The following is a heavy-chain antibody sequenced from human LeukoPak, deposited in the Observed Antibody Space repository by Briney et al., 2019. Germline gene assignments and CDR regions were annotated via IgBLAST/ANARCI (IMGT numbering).Heavy chain of an antibody. CDR2: ISSSGSTI. Sequence: LGGALRLSCAASRFTLLYYYMSSIRQATGKGLECVSYISSSGSTIYYAGSVKGRITISRDKAKNSLYLQMNSLRAEDTAVYYCAALLPAARSDDYWGQGTLVTVSS. D-gene: IGHD2-2*01. CDR3: AALLPAARSDDY. CDR1: RFTLLYYY. J-gene: IGHJ4*02. V-gene: IGHV3-11*01.